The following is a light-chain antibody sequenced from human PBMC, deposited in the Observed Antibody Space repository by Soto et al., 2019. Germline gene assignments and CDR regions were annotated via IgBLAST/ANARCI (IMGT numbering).Light chain of an antibody. V-gene: IGLV2-23*01. Sequence: QSVLTQPASVSGSPGQSITISCTGTSSDVGSYNLVSWYQQHPGKAPKLMIYEGSKRPSGVSNRFSGSKSGNTASLTISGLQAEDEADYYCCSYAGSSWVFGTGTMLTVL. CDR3: CSYAGSSWV. CDR2: EGS. CDR1: SSDVGSYNL. J-gene: IGLJ1*01.